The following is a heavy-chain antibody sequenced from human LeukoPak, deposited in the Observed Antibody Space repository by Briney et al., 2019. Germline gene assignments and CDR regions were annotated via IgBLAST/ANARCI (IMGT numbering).Heavy chain of an antibody. CDR2: ISAYNGNT. CDR1: GYTFTSYG. J-gene: IGHJ4*02. D-gene: IGHD6-19*01. Sequence: ASVKASCKASGYTFTSYGISWVRQAPGQGLEWMGWISAYNGNTNYAQKLQGRVTMTTDTSTSTAYMELRSLRSDDTAVYYYAREFSYYPYSSSWQGYSSGWYDFDYWGQGTLVTVSS. CDR3: AREFSYYPYSSSWQGYSSGWYDFDY. V-gene: IGHV1-18*01.